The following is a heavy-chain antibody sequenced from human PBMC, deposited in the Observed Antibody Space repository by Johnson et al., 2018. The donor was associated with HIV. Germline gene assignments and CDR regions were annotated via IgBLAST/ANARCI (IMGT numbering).Heavy chain of an antibody. Sequence: VQLVESGGGLVKPGGSLRLSCAASGFTVSSNYMSWVRQAPGKGLEWVSVIYSGGSTYYADSVKGRFTISRDNSKNTLYLKMNSLRAEDTAVYYCARDASYYGSANDAFDIWGQGTMVTVSS. CDR2: IYSGGST. CDR3: ARDASYYGSANDAFDI. CDR1: GFTVSSNY. D-gene: IGHD3-10*01. J-gene: IGHJ3*02. V-gene: IGHV3-66*01.